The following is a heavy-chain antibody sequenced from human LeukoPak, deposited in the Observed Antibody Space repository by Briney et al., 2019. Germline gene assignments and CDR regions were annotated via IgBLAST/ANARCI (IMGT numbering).Heavy chain of an antibody. J-gene: IGHJ3*02. Sequence: TGGSLRLSCAASGFTFSSYGMSWVRQAPGKGLEWVSAISGSGGSTYYADSVKGRFTISRDNSKNTLYLQMNSLRAEDTAVYYCAKEGVGIQLWLVADAFDIWGQGTMVTVSS. CDR1: GFTFSSYG. V-gene: IGHV3-23*01. CDR2: ISGSGGST. D-gene: IGHD5-18*01. CDR3: AKEGVGIQLWLVADAFDI.